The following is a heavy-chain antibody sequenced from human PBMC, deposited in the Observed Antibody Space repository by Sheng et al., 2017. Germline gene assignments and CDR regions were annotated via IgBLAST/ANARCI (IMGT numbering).Heavy chain of an antibody. J-gene: IGHJ4*02. Sequence: QVQLQESGPGLVKPSETLSLTCSVSGYSISSGYYWGWIRQPPGKGLEWIGNVYHSGSTYFNPSLKSRVTISVDTSKNQFSLKLSSVTAADTAIYFCAREINNAVCDYWGQGTLVTVSS. CDR2: VYHSGST. V-gene: IGHV4-38-2*02. CDR1: GYSISSGYY. D-gene: IGHD2-8*01. CDR3: AREINNAVCDY.